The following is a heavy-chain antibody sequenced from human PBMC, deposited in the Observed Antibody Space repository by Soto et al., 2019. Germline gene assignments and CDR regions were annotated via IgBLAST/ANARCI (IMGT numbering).Heavy chain of an antibody. CDR2: INHIGRT. J-gene: IGHJ6*02. Sequence: WTWIRQPPGKGLEWIGEINHIGRTNYNPSLKSRVTIVLDTSKNQFSLKLTSVTAADTAVYYCLMVTFSAMDVWGQGTTVTVSS. CDR3: LMVTFSAMDV. V-gene: IGHV4-34*01. D-gene: IGHD2-15*01.